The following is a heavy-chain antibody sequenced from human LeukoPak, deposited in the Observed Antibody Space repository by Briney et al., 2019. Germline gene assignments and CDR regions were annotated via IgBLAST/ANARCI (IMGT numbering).Heavy chain of an antibody. CDR3: ARESPPSTLFDY. CDR2: IWYDGSNK. J-gene: IGHJ4*02. CDR1: GFTFSSYG. Sequence: TGGSLRLSCAASGFTFSSYGMHWVRQAPGKGLEWVAVIWYDGSNKYYADSVKGLFTISRDNSKNTLYLQMNSLRAEDTAVYYCARESPPSTLFDYWGQGTLVTVSS. V-gene: IGHV3-33*01.